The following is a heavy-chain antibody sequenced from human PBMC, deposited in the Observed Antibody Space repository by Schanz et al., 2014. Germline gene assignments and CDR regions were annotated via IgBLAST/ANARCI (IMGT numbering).Heavy chain of an antibody. CDR1: GFTDKNYA. J-gene: IGHJ5*01. D-gene: IGHD2-21*01. CDR3: ADYSNANAWVPQVDA. CDR2: LTRQGTT. V-gene: IGHV3-23*01. Sequence: EVQLLESGGGLVKPGGSQRLSCTVSGFTDKNYAMNWVSQAPGTGPERVSGLTRQGTTYYADFVKGRFFISRDQSSNTLYLQMTSLRPDDSTTYYCADYSNANAWVPQVDAWGQGTLVTVSS.